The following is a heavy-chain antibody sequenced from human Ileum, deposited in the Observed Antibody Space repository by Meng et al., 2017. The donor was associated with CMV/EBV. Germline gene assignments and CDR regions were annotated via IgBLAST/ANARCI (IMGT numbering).Heavy chain of an antibody. D-gene: IGHD5-12*01. Sequence: LSLTCTVSGGSISSSSYYWGWIRQPPGKGLEYISYISDSGTTIYYADSVRGRFTVSRDNAKNSLYLQMDSLRVEDTAIYYCTRRLPYHGSDWWGQGKLV. CDR3: TRRLPYHGSDW. CDR2: ISDSGTTI. CDR1: GGSISSSSYY. J-gene: IGHJ4*02. V-gene: IGHV3-11*04.